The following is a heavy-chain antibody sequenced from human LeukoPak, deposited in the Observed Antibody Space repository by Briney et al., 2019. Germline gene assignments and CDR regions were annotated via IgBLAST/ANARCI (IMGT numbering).Heavy chain of an antibody. CDR1: GFTFSSYA. CDR3: AKDFPPWSGPNAFDI. CDR2: ISGSGYST. J-gene: IGHJ3*02. V-gene: IGHV3-23*01. D-gene: IGHD3-3*01. Sequence: GGSLRLSCAASGFTFSSYAMSWVRQAPGKGLEWVSSISGSGYSTYYADSVKGRFTISRDNSKNTLYLQMNSLRAEDTAIFYCAKDFPPWSGPNAFDIWGQGTMVTVSS.